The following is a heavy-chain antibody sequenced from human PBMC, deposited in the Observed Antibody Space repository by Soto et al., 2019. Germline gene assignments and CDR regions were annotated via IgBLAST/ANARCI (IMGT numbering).Heavy chain of an antibody. CDR2: ISAYNGNT. CDR3: ARYGYSYGPYYYYYGMDV. CDR1: GYTFTSYG. D-gene: IGHD5-18*01. J-gene: IGHJ6*02. Sequence: QVQLVQSGAEVKKPGASVKVSCKASGYTFTSYGISWVRQAPGQGLEWMGWISAYNGNTNYAQKLQGRVTMTTDTYTSTAYMELRSLRSDDTAVYYCARYGYSYGPYYYYYGMDVWGQGTTVTVSS. V-gene: IGHV1-18*01.